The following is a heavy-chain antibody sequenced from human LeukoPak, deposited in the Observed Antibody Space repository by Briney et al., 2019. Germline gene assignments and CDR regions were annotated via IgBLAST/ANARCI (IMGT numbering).Heavy chain of an antibody. Sequence: GGSLRLSCAASGFTFSSYGMHWVRQAPGKGLEWVAFIRYDGSNKYYADSVKGRFTIFRDNSKSTLYLQMNSLRAEDTAVYYCARTWIQLWLVGYWGQGTLVTVSS. J-gene: IGHJ4*02. CDR2: IRYDGSNK. CDR1: GFTFSSYG. CDR3: ARTWIQLWLVGY. V-gene: IGHV3-30*02. D-gene: IGHD5-18*01.